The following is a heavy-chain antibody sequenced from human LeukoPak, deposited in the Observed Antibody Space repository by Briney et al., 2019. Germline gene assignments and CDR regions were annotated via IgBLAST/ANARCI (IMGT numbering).Heavy chain of an antibody. CDR3: AGETVTIRGTDGFDI. CDR2: ISYDGSNK. D-gene: IGHD4-17*01. Sequence: PGRSLRLSCAASGFTFSSYGLHWVRQAPGKGLEWVAVISYDGSNKHYADSVKGRFTVSRDNSKNTLYLQMYSLRAEDTAVYYCAGETVTIRGTDGFDIWGQGTMVTVFS. V-gene: IGHV3-30*03. CDR1: GFTFSSYG. J-gene: IGHJ3*02.